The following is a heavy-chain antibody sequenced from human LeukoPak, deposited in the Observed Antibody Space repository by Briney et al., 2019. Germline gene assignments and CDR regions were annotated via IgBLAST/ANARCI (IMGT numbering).Heavy chain of an antibody. CDR3: ARSNFPIRYFDWSQTGYYGMDV. J-gene: IGHJ6*04. CDR2: ISYDGSNE. D-gene: IGHD3-9*01. V-gene: IGHV3-30*04. Sequence: QTGGSLRLSCAASGFTFSSYAMHWVRQAPGKGLEWVAVISYDGSNEYYADSVKGRFTISRDNSKNTLYLQMNSLRAEDTAVYYCARSNFPIRYFDWSQTGYYGMDVWGKGTTVTVSS. CDR1: GFTFSSYA.